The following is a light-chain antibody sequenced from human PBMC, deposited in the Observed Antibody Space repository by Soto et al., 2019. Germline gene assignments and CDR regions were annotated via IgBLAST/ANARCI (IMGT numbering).Light chain of an antibody. J-gene: IGLJ2*01. CDR2: EVS. CDR3: SSYTSSSTLV. Sequence: QSALTQPASVSGSPGQSITISCTGTSSDVGGYNYVSWYQQHPGKAPKLMIYEVSNRPTGVSNRFSGSKSGNTVSLTISGLQAEDEDDYYCSSYTSSSTLVFGGGTKPTVL. CDR1: SSDVGGYNY. V-gene: IGLV2-14*01.